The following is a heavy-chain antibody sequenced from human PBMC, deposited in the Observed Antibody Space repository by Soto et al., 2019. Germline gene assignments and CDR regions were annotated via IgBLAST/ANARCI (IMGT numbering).Heavy chain of an antibody. CDR1: GGSFSGYY. J-gene: IGHJ4*02. CDR2: INHSGST. D-gene: IGHD3-22*01. Sequence: SETLSLTCAVYGGSFSGYYWSWIRQPPGKGLEWIGEINHSGSTNYNPSLKSRVTISVDTSKNQFSLKLSSVTAADTAVYYCARDTYYYDSSGYKTFDYWGQGTLVTVS. CDR3: ARDTYYYDSSGYKTFDY. V-gene: IGHV4-34*01.